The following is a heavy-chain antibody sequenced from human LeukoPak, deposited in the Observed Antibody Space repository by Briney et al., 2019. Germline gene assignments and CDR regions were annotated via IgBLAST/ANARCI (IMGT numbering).Heavy chain of an antibody. J-gene: IGHJ3*02. D-gene: IGHD4-17*01. CDR2: ISSSSTM. CDR1: GFTVSSNY. CDR3: ARERTTITTYAFDI. Sequence: GGSLRLSCAASGFTVSSNYMNWVRQAPGKGLEWVSYISSSSTMYYADSVKGRFTISRDNAKNSLYLQMNSLRAEDTALYYCARERTTITTYAFDIWGQGTMVTVSS. V-gene: IGHV3-69-1*01.